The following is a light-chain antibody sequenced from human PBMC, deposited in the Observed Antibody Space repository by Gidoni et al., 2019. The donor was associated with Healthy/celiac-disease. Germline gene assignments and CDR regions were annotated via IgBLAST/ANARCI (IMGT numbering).Light chain of an antibody. CDR1: SSDVGGYNY. V-gene: IGLV2-14*03. CDR3: SSYTSSSVV. J-gene: IGLJ2*01. CDR2: DVS. Sequence: QSALTPPASVSVSPGQSITISCTGTSSDVGGYNYVSWYQQHPGKAPKLMIYDVSNRPSGVSNRFSGSKSGNTASLTISGLQAEDETDYYCSSYTSSSVVFGGGTKLTVL.